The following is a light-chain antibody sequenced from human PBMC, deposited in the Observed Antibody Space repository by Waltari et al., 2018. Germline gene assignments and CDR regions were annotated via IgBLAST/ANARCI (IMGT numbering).Light chain of an antibody. Sequence: QTVVTQEPSLSVSPGGTVTLTCALSSGSLSTTSYATWYQQTPGQAPRTLVDKANARSSGVPDRFSGSILGNTAALTITGAQADDESDYYCALYMGSGIWVFGGGTSLTVL. CDR2: KAN. CDR1: SGSLSTTSY. V-gene: IGLV8-61*01. J-gene: IGLJ3*02. CDR3: ALYMGSGIWV.